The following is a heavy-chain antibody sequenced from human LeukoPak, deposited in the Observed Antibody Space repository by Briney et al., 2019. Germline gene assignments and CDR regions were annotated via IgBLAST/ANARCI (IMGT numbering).Heavy chain of an antibody. J-gene: IGHJ4*02. CDR2: ISYDGSNK. D-gene: IGHD2-15*01. Sequence: GSLRLSCAASGFTFSSYVMHWVRQAPGKGLEWVAVISYDGSNKYYADSVKGRFTISRDNAKNTLYLQMNSLRAGDTAVYYCASTPNGVAAIYFDYWGQGTLVTVSS. V-gene: IGHV3-30*04. CDR3: ASTPNGVAAIYFDY. CDR1: GFTFSSYV.